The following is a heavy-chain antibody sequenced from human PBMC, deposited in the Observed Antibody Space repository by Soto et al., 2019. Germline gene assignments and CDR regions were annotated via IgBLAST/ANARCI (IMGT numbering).Heavy chain of an antibody. V-gene: IGHV4-30-4*01. Sequence: SETLSLTCTVSGGSISSGDYYWSWIRQPPGKGLEWIGYIYYSGSTYYNPSLKSRVTISVDTSKNQFSLKLSSVTAAETAVYYWARDTGGYYGSGSFQGYYYYYGMDVWGQGTTVTVSS. J-gene: IGHJ6*02. CDR3: ARDTGGYYGSGSFQGYYYYYGMDV. CDR2: IYYSGST. CDR1: GGSISSGDYY. D-gene: IGHD3-10*01.